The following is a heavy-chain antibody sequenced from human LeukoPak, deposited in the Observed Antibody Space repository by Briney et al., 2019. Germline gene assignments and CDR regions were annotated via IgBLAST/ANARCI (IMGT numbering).Heavy chain of an antibody. Sequence: GASVKVSCKASGYTFTSYAMRWVRQAPGQRLEWMGWINAGNGNTKYSQKFQGRVTITRDTSASTAYMELSSLRSEDTAVYYCARGKGRITIFGVAPSNYWGQGTLVTVSS. D-gene: IGHD3-3*01. CDR1: GYTFTSYA. CDR2: INAGNGNT. CDR3: ARGKGRITIFGVAPSNY. V-gene: IGHV1-3*01. J-gene: IGHJ4*02.